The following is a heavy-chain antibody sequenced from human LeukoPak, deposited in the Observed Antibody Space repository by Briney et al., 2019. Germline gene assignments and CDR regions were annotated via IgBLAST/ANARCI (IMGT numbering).Heavy chain of an antibody. CDR2: MNPNSGNT. CDR1: GYTFTSYA. V-gene: IGHV1-8*01. J-gene: IGHJ5*02. D-gene: IGHD3-3*01. Sequence: ASVKVSCKASGYTFTSYAINWVRQATGQGLEWMGWMNPNSGNTGYAQKFQGRVTMTRNTSRSTAYMELSSLRSEDTAVYYCARGYSYYDFWSGYNWFDPWGQGTLVTVSS. CDR3: ARGYSYYDFWSGYNWFDP.